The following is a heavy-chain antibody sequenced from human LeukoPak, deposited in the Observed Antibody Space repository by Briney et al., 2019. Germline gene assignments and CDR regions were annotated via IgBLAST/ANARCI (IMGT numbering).Heavy chain of an antibody. Sequence: SETLSLTCTVSGGSISSSSYYWGWIRQPPGKGLEWIGSIYYSGSTYYNPSLKSRVTISVDTSKNQFSLKLGSVTAADTAVYYCAREDRGGERGDFDYWGQGTLVTVSS. D-gene: IGHD3-10*01. J-gene: IGHJ4*02. CDR2: IYYSGST. CDR1: GGSISSSSYY. V-gene: IGHV4-39*07. CDR3: AREDRGGERGDFDY.